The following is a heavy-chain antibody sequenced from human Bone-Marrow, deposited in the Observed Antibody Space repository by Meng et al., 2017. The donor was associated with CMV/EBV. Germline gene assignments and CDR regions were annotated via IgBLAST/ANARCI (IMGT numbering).Heavy chain of an antibody. CDR1: GFTVSSNY. Sequence: GESLKISCAASGFTVSSNYMSWIRQAPGKGLEWVSYISSSGSTIYYADSVKGRFTISRDNAKNSLYLQMNSLRAEDTAVYYCAKLRGYSFQDYFDYWGQGTRVTGSS. D-gene: IGHD5-18*01. V-gene: IGHV3-11*01. J-gene: IGHJ4*02. CDR3: AKLRGYSFQDYFDY. CDR2: ISSSGSTI.